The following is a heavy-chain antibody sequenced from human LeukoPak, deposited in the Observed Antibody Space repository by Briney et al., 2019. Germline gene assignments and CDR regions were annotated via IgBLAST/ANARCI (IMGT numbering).Heavy chain of an antibody. J-gene: IGHJ6*02. CDR3: ARELSGGIVGATPSMDV. CDR1: GGTFSSYA. V-gene: IGHV1-69*04. D-gene: IGHD1-26*01. Sequence: EASVKVSCKASGGTFSSYAISWVRQAPGQGLEWMGRIIPILGIANYAQKFQGRVTITADKSTSTAYMELSSLRSEDTAVYYCARELSGGIVGATPSMDVWGQGTTVTVSS. CDR2: IIPILGIA.